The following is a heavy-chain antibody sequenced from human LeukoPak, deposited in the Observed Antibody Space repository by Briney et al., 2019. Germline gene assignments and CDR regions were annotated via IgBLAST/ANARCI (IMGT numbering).Heavy chain of an antibody. CDR1: GGSFSGYY. Sequence: SETLPLTCAVYGGSFSGYYWSWIRQPPGKGLEWIGEINHSGSTNYNPSLKSRVTISVDTSKNQFSLKLSSVTAADTAVYYCARGGSSSWYYYYGMDVWGQGTTVTVSS. V-gene: IGHV4-34*01. CDR3: ARGGSSSWYYYYGMDV. J-gene: IGHJ6*02. D-gene: IGHD6-13*01. CDR2: INHSGST.